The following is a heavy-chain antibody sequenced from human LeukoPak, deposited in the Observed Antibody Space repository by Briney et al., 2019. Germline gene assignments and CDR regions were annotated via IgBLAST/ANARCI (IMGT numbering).Heavy chain of an antibody. CDR1: GGTFSSYA. J-gene: IGHJ3*02. D-gene: IGHD3-22*01. CDR3: ARARAPSTYYYDSSGYGNAFDI. CDR2: IIPIFGTA. Sequence: SVKVSCKASGGTFSSYAISWVRQAPGQGLEWMGGIIPIFGTANYAQKFQGRVTITADESTSTAYMELSSLRSEDTAVYYCARARAPSTYYYDSSGYGNAFDIWGQGTMVTVSS. V-gene: IGHV1-69*13.